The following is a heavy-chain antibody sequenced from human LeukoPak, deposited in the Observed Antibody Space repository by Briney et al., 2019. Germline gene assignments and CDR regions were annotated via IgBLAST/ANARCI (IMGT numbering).Heavy chain of an antibody. D-gene: IGHD3-3*01. CDR1: GFTFSTYA. CDR2: ISGSGGST. J-gene: IGHJ4*02. V-gene: IGHV3-23*01. Sequence: GGSLRLSCAASGFTFSTYAMNWVRQAPGKGLEWVSAISGSGGSTYYADSVKGWFTISRDNSKNSLYLQMNSLRAEDTALYYCAKAPPHDFWSANFDYWGQGTRVTVSS. CDR3: AKAPPHDFWSANFDY.